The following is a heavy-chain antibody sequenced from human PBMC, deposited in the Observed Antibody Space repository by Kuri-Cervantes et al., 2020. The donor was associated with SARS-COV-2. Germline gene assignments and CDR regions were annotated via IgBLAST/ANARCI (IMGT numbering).Heavy chain of an antibody. V-gene: IGHV4-61*09. Sequence: LRLSCAVSGVSVSHGTYSWSWLRRPAGRGLEWIGHLDTSGTTTYNPSLKTRVTISLDTSKNHVSLRLTSATAADTAVYYCVRRFWSGNYYWFDPWGQGTLVTVSS. J-gene: IGHJ5*02. CDR1: GVSVSHGTYS. CDR3: VRRFWSGNYYWFDP. D-gene: IGHD3-3*01. CDR2: LDTSGTT.